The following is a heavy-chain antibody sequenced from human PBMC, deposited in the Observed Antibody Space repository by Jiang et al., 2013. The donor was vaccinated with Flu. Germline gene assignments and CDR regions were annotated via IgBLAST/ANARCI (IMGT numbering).Heavy chain of an antibody. CDR3: ARDSGSISRRADYDILTGYYNGSPGYYYMDV. D-gene: IGHD3-9*01. Sequence: SGAEVRSPGSSVKVSCKASGGTFSSYAISWVRQAPGQGLEWMGGIIPIFGTANYAQKFQGRVTITADESTSTAYMELSSLRSEDTAVYYCARDSGSISRRADYDILTGYYNGSPGYYYMDVWGKGTTVTVSS. CDR1: GGTFSSYA. CDR2: IIPIFGTA. V-gene: IGHV1-69*01. J-gene: IGHJ6*03.